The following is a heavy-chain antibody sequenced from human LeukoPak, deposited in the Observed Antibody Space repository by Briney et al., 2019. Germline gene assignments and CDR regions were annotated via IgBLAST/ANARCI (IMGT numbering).Heavy chain of an antibody. CDR3: ARRGSSSSRWYYFDY. J-gene: IGHJ4*02. Sequence: SKTLSLTCAVYGGSFSGYYWSWIRQPPGKGLEWIGEINHSGSTNYNPSLKSRVTISVDTSKNQFSLKLSSVTAADTAVYYCARRGSSSSRWYYFDYWGQGTLVTVSS. V-gene: IGHV4-34*01. CDR1: GGSFSGYY. CDR2: INHSGST. D-gene: IGHD6-13*01.